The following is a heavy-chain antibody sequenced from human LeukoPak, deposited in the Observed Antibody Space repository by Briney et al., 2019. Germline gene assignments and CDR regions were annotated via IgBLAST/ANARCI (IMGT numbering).Heavy chain of an antibody. CDR3: TTAVHH. J-gene: IGHJ1*01. CDR1: GFSLTNAW. CDR2: IKGKTDDGTT. Sequence: GASLRLSCAATGFSLTNAWLSWVRQAPGNGVEWVGRIKGKTDDGTTDYAAPVKGRFTISRDDSRNTLYRQMSSLNTEDTAIYYWTTAVHHWGQGTLVTVSS. V-gene: IGHV3-15*01.